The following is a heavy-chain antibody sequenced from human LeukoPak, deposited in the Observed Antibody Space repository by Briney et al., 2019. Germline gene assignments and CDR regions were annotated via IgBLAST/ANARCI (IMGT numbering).Heavy chain of an antibody. CDR2: IYHTGST. CDR3: ARHAGYGDYNSFDY. J-gene: IGHJ4*02. Sequence: SETLSLTCAVSGHSISGGYYGGWIRQPPGKGLEWIGVIYHTGSTYYNPSLKTRVTISIDTSKNQFSLRLNSVTAADTAVYYCARHAGYGDYNSFDYWGQGTLVTVSS. CDR1: GHSISGGYY. D-gene: IGHD4-17*01. V-gene: IGHV4-38-2*01.